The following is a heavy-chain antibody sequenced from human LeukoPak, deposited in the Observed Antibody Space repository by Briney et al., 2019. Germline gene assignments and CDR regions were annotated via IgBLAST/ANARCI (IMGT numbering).Heavy chain of an antibody. Sequence: GGSLRLSCAASGFTFSDYYMSWIRQAPGKGLEWVSYISSSSSYTNYADSVKGRFTISRDNAKNSLYLQMNSLRAEDTDVYYCARLGYCSSTSCYDPALDAFDIWGQGTMVTASS. J-gene: IGHJ3*02. V-gene: IGHV3-11*06. D-gene: IGHD2-2*01. CDR3: ARLGYCSSTSCYDPALDAFDI. CDR1: GFTFSDYY. CDR2: ISSSSSYT.